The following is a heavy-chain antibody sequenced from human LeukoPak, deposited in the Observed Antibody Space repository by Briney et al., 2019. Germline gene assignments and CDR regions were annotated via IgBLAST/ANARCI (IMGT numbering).Heavy chain of an antibody. CDR2: IYTSGST. V-gene: IGHV4-4*07. D-gene: IGHD3-22*01. Sequence: SETLSLTCTVSGGSISSYYWSWIRQPPGKGLEWIGRIYTSGSTNYNPSLKSRVTMSVDTSKNQFSLKLSSVTAADTAVYYCARGTYYYDSSDVWGQGTLVTVSS. CDR1: GGSISSYY. J-gene: IGHJ4*02. CDR3: ARGTYYYDSSDV.